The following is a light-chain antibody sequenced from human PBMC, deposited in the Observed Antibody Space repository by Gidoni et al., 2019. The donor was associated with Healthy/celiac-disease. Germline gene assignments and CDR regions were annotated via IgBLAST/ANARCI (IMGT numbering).Light chain of an antibody. CDR2: QDS. CDR1: KLWDKY. CDR3: QAWDSSTAV. J-gene: IGLJ2*01. Sequence: SYVRTQPPSVSVSPGQTASITCSGDKLWDKYACWYQQKPGTSPVLVIYQDSKRPSGIPERFSGSNSGNTATLTISGTQAMDEADYYCQAWDSSTAVFGGGTKLTVL. V-gene: IGLV3-1*01.